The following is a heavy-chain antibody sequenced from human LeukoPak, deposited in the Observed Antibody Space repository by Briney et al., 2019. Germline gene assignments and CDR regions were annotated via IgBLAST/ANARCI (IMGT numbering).Heavy chain of an antibody. V-gene: IGHV3-49*04. D-gene: IGHD1-26*01. CDR1: GFTFGDYA. CDR3: TARRGGSRLDY. J-gene: IGHJ4*02. Sequence: GGSLRLSCTASGFTFGDYAMSWVRPAPGKGLEWVSFIRSKAYGGTTEYAASVKGRFTISREDSNSVAYVQMNSLKTEDTAVYYCTARRGGSRLDYWGQGTLVTVSS. CDR2: IRSKAYGGTT.